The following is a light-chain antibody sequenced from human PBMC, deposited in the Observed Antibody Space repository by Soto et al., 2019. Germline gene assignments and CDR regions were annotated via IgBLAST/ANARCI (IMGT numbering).Light chain of an antibody. J-gene: IGLJ1*01. CDR3: QSYDSRLSANV. CDR2: ANN. Sequence: QSVLTQPPSVSGAPGQRVTISCTGSSSNIGTGYDVHWYQQLPGTAPKLLIYANNNRPSGVPDRFSGSKSGTSASLAITGIQAEDEADYYCQSYDSRLSANVFGTGTKLTVL. V-gene: IGLV1-40*01. CDR1: SSNIGTGYD.